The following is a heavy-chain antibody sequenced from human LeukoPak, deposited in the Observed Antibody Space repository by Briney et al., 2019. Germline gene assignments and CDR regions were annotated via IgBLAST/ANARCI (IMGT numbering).Heavy chain of an antibody. CDR2: ISYDGSNK. D-gene: IGHD3-9*01. CDR1: GVTFSSYA. Sequence: GGSLRLSCAASGVTFSSYAMHWVRQAPGKGLEWVAVISYDGSNKYYADSVKGRFTISRDNSKNTLYLQMNSLRAEDTAVYYCARGRFYDILTGYNDYWGQGTLVTVSS. V-gene: IGHV3-30*04. CDR3: ARGRFYDILTGYNDY. J-gene: IGHJ4*02.